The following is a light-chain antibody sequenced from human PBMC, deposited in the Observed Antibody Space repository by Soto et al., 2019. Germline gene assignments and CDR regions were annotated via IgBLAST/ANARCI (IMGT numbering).Light chain of an antibody. J-gene: IGLJ1*01. CDR2: EVS. V-gene: IGLV2-14*01. CDR3: SSYTSSSTLFYV. CDR1: SSDVGGYNY. Sequence: QSALTQPASVSGSPGQSIPISCTGTSSDVGGYNYVSWYQQHPGKAPKLMIYEVSKRPSGVSNRFSGSKSGNTASLTISGLQAEDEADYYCSSYTSSSTLFYVFGTGTKVTVL.